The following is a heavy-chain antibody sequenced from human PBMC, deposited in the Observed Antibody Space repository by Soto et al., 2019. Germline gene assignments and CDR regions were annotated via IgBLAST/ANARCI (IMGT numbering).Heavy chain of an antibody. J-gene: IGHJ4*02. CDR2: IYYSGSP. D-gene: IGHD4-17*01. Sequence: PSETLSLTCTVSGGSISSGNYYWSWIRQHPGKGLEWIGYIYYSGSPYYNPSLKSRVTISVDTSKNQFSLKLSSVTAADTAVYYCARDSATVTTSTFDYWGQGTLVTV. CDR1: GGSISSGNYY. CDR3: ARDSATVTTSTFDY. V-gene: IGHV4-31*03.